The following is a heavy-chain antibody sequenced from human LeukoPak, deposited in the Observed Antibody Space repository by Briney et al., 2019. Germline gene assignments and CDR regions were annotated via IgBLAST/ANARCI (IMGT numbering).Heavy chain of an antibody. CDR3: ARMDPGGWFDP. CDR1: GGTFSSYA. CDR2: IIPILGIA. D-gene: IGHD2-2*03. J-gene: IGHJ5*02. V-gene: IGHV1-69*04. Sequence: ASVKVSCKASGGTFSSYAISWVRQAPGQGLEWMGRIIPILGIANYAQKFQGSVTITADKSTSTAYMELSSLRSEDTAVYYCARMDPGGWFDPWGQGTLVTVSS.